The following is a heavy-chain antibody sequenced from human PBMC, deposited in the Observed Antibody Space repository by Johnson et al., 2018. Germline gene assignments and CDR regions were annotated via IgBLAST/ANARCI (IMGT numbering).Heavy chain of an antibody. Sequence: VQLGESGGGVVQPGGSLRLSCAASGFTFNTYGLHWVRQASGKGLEWGACIWADTSRQDVADPAKGPFTASRDNAKNTLFLQLNSLRAEDTSIFYCVGAPPRSGFAFHIWGQGTMVTVSS. CDR1: GFTFNTYG. J-gene: IGHJ3*02. D-gene: IGHD3-22*01. CDR3: VGAPPRSGFAFHI. CDR2: IWADTSRQ. V-gene: IGHV3-33*01.